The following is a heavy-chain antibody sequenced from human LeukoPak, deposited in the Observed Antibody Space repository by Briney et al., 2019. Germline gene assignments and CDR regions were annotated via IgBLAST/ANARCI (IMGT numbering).Heavy chain of an antibody. D-gene: IGHD4-23*01. CDR3: ARPGNFYFGGSDRYFFDS. Sequence: SETLSLTCVVYSESFSGYYWSWIRQSPGKGLEWIGGINHSGSTNYNPSFKSRVTMSIDTSINRFSLKLNSVTAADTAVYYCARPGNFYFGGSDRYFFDSWGQGTLVTVSS. V-gene: IGHV4-34*01. CDR2: INHSGST. CDR1: SESFSGYY. J-gene: IGHJ4*02.